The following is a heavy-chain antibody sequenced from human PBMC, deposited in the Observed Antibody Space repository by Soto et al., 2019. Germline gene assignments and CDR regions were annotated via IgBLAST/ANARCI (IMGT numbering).Heavy chain of an antibody. Sequence: GASVKVSCKASGYTFTSYAMHWVRQAPGQRLEWMGWINAGNGNTKYSQKFQGRVTITRDTSASTAYMELSSLRSEDTAVYYCARDKGYGDYPLYYFDYWGQGTLVTVSS. CDR3: ARDKGYGDYPLYYFDY. CDR2: INAGNGNT. J-gene: IGHJ4*02. CDR1: GYTFTSYA. D-gene: IGHD4-17*01. V-gene: IGHV1-3*01.